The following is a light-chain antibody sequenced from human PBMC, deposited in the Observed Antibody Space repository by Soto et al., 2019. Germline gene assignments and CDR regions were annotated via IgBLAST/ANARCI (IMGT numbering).Light chain of an antibody. CDR3: LQDNNYPYT. J-gene: IGKJ2*01. CDR1: QGIRDD. CDR2: AAS. V-gene: IGKV1-6*01. Sequence: IDMTQAPSSLSASVGDRITITCRASQGIRDDLAWYQQKPGKAPKLLIYAASRLQIGVPSRFSGSGSGTDFTFTISSLQPEDSATYYCLQDNNYPYTFGQGTKLEIK.